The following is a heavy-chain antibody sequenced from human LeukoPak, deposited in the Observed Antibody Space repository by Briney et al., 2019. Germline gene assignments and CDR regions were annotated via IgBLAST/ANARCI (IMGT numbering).Heavy chain of an antibody. CDR3: VRDAQRGFDYSNSLRY. CDR1: GFTFSSYA. J-gene: IGHJ4*02. V-gene: IGHV3-33*08. D-gene: IGHD4-11*01. CDR2: IWSDGTNS. Sequence: GGSLRLSCAASGFTFSSYAMSWVRQAPGKGLEWVAVIWSDGTNSFYAGSVKGRFTISRDNSQRTLFLQMNSLRVEDTAMYYCVRDAQRGFDYSNSLRYWGQGTLVTVSS.